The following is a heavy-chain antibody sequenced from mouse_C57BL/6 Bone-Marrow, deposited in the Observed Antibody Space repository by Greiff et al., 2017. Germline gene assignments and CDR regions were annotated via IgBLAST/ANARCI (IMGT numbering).Heavy chain of an antibody. CDR1: GYTFTDYE. V-gene: IGHV1-15*01. CDR2: IDTETGGT. CDR3: TRDSNSAWFAY. J-gene: IGHJ3*01. D-gene: IGHD2-5*01. Sequence: LVESGAELVRPGASVTLSCKASGYTFTDYEMHWVKQTPVHGLEWIGAIDTETGGTAYNQKFKGKAILTADKSSSTAYMELRSLTSEDSAVYYCTRDSNSAWFAYWGQGTLVTVSA.